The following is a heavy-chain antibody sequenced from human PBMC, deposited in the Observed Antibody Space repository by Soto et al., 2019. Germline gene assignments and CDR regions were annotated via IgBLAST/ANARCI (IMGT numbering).Heavy chain of an antibody. CDR2: IFPSDSDT. D-gene: IGHD3-22*01. V-gene: IGHV5-51*01. CDR3: ARKDRSGYFNWFDP. J-gene: IGHJ5*02. CDR1: GYRFTSYW. Sequence: GESLKISCRTSGYRFTSYWIAWVRQMPGKGLEWMGIIFPSDSDTRYSPSFQGQVTISADRSTSTVFLQWASLKASDTAVYFCARKDRSGYFNWFDPWGQGTLVTVSS.